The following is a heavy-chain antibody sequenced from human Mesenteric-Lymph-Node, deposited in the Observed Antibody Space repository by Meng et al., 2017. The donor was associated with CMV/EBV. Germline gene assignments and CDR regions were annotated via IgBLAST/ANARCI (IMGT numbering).Heavy chain of an antibody. CDR2: IYGTGIT. Sequence: QVTLQESGPGLGKPSETLSLTCIVSGVSVTSGAYHWSWIRQSPGKGLEWIGYIYGTGITIYNPSLKSRVTILLETSKNQFSLKLNSVTTADTAVYYCAKSRSSTPGIVDDWGQGTLVTVSS. CDR1: GVSVTSGAYH. D-gene: IGHD2/OR15-2a*01. V-gene: IGHV4-61*08. CDR3: AKSRSSTPGIVDD. J-gene: IGHJ4*02.